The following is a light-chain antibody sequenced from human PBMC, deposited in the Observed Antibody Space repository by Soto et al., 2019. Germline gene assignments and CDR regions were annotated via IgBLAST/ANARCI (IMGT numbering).Light chain of an antibody. J-gene: IGLJ1*01. CDR2: EVT. Sequence: QSALTQPASVSGSPGQSITISCTGTRRDVGGYNYVSWYQQYPGKSPKLLIYEVTHRPSGVSNRFSGSKSGNTASLTISGLQAEDEADYYFSSYTISNTPPFVFGTGTKLTVL. CDR3: SSYTISNTPPFV. V-gene: IGLV2-14*01. CDR1: RRDVGGYNY.